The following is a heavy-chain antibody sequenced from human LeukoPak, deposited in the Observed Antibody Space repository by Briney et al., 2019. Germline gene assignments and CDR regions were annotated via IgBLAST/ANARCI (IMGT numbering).Heavy chain of an antibody. J-gene: IGHJ4*02. Sequence: PGGSLRLSCAASGFTVSSNYMSWVRQAPGKGLEWVSVIYSGGSTYYADSVKGRFTISRDNSKNTLYLQMNSLRAEDTAVYYCARDLALTSLGYWGQGTLVTVSS. CDR1: GFTVSSNY. V-gene: IGHV3-53*01. CDR3: ARDLALTSLGY. CDR2: IYSGGST. D-gene: IGHD2-2*01.